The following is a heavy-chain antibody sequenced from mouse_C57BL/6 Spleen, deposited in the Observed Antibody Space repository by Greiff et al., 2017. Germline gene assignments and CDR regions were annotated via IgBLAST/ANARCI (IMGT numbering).Heavy chain of an antibody. Sequence: VQLVESGAELAKPGASVKLSCKASGYTFTSYWMHWVKQRPGQGLEWIGYINPSSGYTKYNQKFKDKATLTADKSSSTAYMQLSSLTYEDSAVYYCARGDYYDYDGGWFAYWGQGTLVTVSA. J-gene: IGHJ3*01. CDR1: GYTFTSYW. V-gene: IGHV1-7*01. CDR2: INPSSGYT. CDR3: ARGDYYDYDGGWFAY. D-gene: IGHD2-4*01.